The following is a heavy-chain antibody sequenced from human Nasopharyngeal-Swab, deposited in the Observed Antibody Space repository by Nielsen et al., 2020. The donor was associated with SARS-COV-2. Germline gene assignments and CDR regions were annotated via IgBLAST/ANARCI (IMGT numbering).Heavy chain of an antibody. Sequence: WIRQPPGKGLEWVANIKQDGSEKYYVDSVKGRFTISRDNAKNSLYLQMNSLRAEDTAVYYCARVSRYYDILTGYYAGDGMDVWGQGTTVTVSS. CDR2: IKQDGSEK. V-gene: IGHV3-7*01. J-gene: IGHJ6*02. CDR3: ARVSRYYDILTGYYAGDGMDV. D-gene: IGHD3-9*01.